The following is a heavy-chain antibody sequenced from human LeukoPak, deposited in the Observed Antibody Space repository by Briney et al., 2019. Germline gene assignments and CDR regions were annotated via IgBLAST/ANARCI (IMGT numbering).Heavy chain of an antibody. CDR3: VTNRRGFCSAGGCYTEKYTWFDP. Sequence: PGGSLRLSCTASGFTFSDYWMSWVRQAPGRRLEWVANIKQDGSEQYYADFVKGRFTVSRDNAKSSLSLQMNSLRPEDTAVYHCVTNRRGFCSAGGCYTEKYTWFDPWGEGTLVTVSS. D-gene: IGHD2-15*01. V-gene: IGHV3-7*01. J-gene: IGHJ5*02. CDR1: GFTFSDYW. CDR2: IKQDGSEQ.